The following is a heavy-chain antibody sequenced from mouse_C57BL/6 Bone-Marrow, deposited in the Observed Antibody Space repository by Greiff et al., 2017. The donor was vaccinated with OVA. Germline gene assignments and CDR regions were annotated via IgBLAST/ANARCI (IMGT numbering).Heavy chain of an antibody. J-gene: IGHJ2*01. D-gene: IGHD1-1*01. CDR2: ISYDGSN. V-gene: IGHV3-6*01. Sequence: DVKLVESGPGLVKPSQSLSLTCSVTGYSITSGYYWNWIRQFPGNKLEWMGYISYDGSNNYNPSLKNRISITRDTSKNQFFLKLNSVTTEDTATYYCARESGYGTLYYFDYWGQGTTLTVSS. CDR1: GYSITSGYY. CDR3: ARESGYGTLYYFDY.